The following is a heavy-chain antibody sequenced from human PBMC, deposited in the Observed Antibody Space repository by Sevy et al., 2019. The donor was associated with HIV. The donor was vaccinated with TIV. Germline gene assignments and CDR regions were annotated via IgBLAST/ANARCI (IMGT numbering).Heavy chain of an antibody. J-gene: IGHJ3*02. CDR1: GGSFSGYY. D-gene: IGHD2-2*01. CDR2: INHSGST. V-gene: IGHV4-34*01. CDR3: ARGQRGIVVVPAAMRGDAFDI. Sequence: SETLSLTCAVYGGSFSGYYWSWIRQPPGKGLEWIGEINHSGSTNYNPSHKSRVTISVDTSKNQFSLKLSPVTAADTAVYYCARGQRGIVVVPAAMRGDAFDIWGQGTMVTVSS.